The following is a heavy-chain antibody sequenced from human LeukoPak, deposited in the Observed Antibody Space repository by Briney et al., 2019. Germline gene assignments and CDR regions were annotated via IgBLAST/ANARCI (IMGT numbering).Heavy chain of an antibody. J-gene: IGHJ4*02. D-gene: IGHD2-2*01. Sequence: PGGSLRLSCAASGFTFDDYAMHWVRQAPGKGLEWVSLISWDGGSTYYADSVKGRFTISRDNSKNPLYLQMNSLRAEDTALYYCAKDIVGWGYCSSTSCYPCFDYWGQGTLVTVSS. V-gene: IGHV3-43D*04. CDR1: GFTFDDYA. CDR2: ISWDGGST. CDR3: AKDIVGWGYCSSTSCYPCFDY.